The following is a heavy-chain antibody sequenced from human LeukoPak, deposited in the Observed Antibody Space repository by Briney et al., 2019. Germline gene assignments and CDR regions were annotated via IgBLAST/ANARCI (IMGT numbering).Heavy chain of an antibody. V-gene: IGHV1-2*02. CDR2: INPNSGGT. CDR3: ARIRYCGGISCYYIDY. CDR1: GYTFTGYY. D-gene: IGHD2-2*01. J-gene: IGHJ4*02. Sequence: ASVKVSCKASGYTFTGYYIHWVRQAPGQGLEWMGWINPNSGGTNYAQKFQGRVTTTRDTSIRTAYMELSRLRSDDTAFYYCARIRYCGGISCYYIDYWGQGTLVTVSS.